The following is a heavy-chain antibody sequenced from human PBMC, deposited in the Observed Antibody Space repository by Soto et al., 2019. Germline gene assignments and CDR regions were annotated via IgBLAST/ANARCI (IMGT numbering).Heavy chain of an antibody. CDR1: GYTFSGYY. V-gene: IGHV1-2*02. J-gene: IGHJ6*02. CDR3: ARSLTEGYCTITGCYTRPLYGMDV. D-gene: IGHD2-2*02. CDR2: INPNSGGT. Sequence: QEQLVQSGAEVKKPGASVKVSCKASGYTFSGYYIHWLRQAPGQGLEWMGWINPNSGGTNYAQKFEGRVTVTRATPTSTAYMELRMLTSDDTAVYYCARSLTEGYCTITGCYTRPLYGMDVWGQGTTVTVSS.